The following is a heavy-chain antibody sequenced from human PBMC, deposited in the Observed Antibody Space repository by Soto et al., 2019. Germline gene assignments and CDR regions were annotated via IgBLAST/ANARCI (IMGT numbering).Heavy chain of an antibody. CDR2: VYYSGNT. CDR3: AREIMGARYGLDV. V-gene: IGHV4-61*01. J-gene: IGHJ6*02. CDR1: GVPVSSGSYY. Sequence: LSLTCTVSGVPVSSGSYYWSWIRQPPGKGLEWIGYVYYSGNTNYNPSLKSRVTVSIDTSDNQFSLRLTSVTAADTAVYYCAREIMGARYGLDVWGQGTTVTVSS. D-gene: IGHD2-8*01.